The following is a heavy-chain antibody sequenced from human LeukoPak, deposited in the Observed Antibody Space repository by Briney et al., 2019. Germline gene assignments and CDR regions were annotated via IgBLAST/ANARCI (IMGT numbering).Heavy chain of an antibody. Sequence: ASVKVSCKASGYTFTNYYIHWVRQAPGQGLEWMGRINPHSGGTNYAQKLQGRVTMTRDTSISTVYMELSSLRSDDTAVYYCARDKDFVVVVPATDAFDIWGQGTMVTVSS. D-gene: IGHD2-15*01. V-gene: IGHV1-2*02. CDR3: ARDKDFVVVVPATDAFDI. CDR1: GYTFTNYY. J-gene: IGHJ3*02. CDR2: INPHSGGT.